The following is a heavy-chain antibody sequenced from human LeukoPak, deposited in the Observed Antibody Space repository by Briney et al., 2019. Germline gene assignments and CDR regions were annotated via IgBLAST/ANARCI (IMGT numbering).Heavy chain of an antibody. CDR2: INPNSGGT. Sequence: ASVKVSCKASGYTFTSYGISWVRQAPGQGLEWMGWINPNSGGTNYAQKFQGRVTMTRDTSISTAYMELSRLRSDDTAVYYCARVPLGYCSSTSCLNWFDPWGQGTLVTVSS. V-gene: IGHV1-2*02. J-gene: IGHJ5*02. CDR1: GYTFTSYG. D-gene: IGHD2-2*01. CDR3: ARVPLGYCSSTSCLNWFDP.